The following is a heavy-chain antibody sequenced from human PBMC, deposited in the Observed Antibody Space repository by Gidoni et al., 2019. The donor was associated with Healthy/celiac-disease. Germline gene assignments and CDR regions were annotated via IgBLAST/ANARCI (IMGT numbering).Heavy chain of an antibody. Sequence: GETIYAQKFQGRVTMTEDTSTDTAYMELSSLRSEDTAVYYCATRGFRYGDYVWGAFDIWGQGTMVTVSS. D-gene: IGHD4-17*01. J-gene: IGHJ3*02. CDR3: ATRGFRYGDYVWGAFDI. V-gene: IGHV1-24*01. CDR2: GET.